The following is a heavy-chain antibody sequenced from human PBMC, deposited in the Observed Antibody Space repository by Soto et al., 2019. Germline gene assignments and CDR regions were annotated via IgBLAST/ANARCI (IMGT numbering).Heavy chain of an antibody. J-gene: IGHJ4*02. Sequence: PGGSLRLSCAASGFTFSSYAMHWVRQAPGKGLEWVAVISYDGSNKYYADSVKGRFTISRDNSKNTLYLQMNSLRAEDTAVYYCARTGCTNGVCSKGPRYSSSWYLDYWGQGTLVTVSS. CDR3: ARTGCTNGVCSKGPRYSSSWYLDY. CDR2: ISYDGSNK. D-gene: IGHD2-8*01. CDR1: GFTFSSYA. V-gene: IGHV3-30-3*01.